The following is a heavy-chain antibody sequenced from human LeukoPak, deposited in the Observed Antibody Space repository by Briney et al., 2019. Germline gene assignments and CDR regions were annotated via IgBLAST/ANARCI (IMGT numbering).Heavy chain of an antibody. J-gene: IGHJ4*02. CDR2: INWNGGST. V-gene: IGHV3-20*04. CDR1: GFTSDDYG. D-gene: IGHD2-15*01. CDR3: ARPRGLYCSGGSCYFDY. Sequence: GGSLRLSCAASGFTSDDYGMSWVRQAPGKGLEWVSGINWNGGSTGYADSVKGRFTISRDNAKNSLYLQMNSLRAEDTALYYCARPRGLYCSGGSCYFDYWGQGTLVTVSS.